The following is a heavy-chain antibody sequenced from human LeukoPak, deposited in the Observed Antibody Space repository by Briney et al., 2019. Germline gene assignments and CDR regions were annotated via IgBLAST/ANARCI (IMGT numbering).Heavy chain of an antibody. D-gene: IGHD3-22*01. CDR1: GFTFSSYA. Sequence: PGGSLRLSCAASGFTFSSYAMSWVRQAPGKGLEWVSAISGSGGITYYADSVKGRFTISRDNSKNTLYLQMNSLRAEDTAVYYCAKDRVSVYYYDSSGYYYFDYWGQGTLVTVSS. V-gene: IGHV3-23*01. CDR3: AKDRVSVYYYDSSGYYYFDY. J-gene: IGHJ4*02. CDR2: ISGSGGIT.